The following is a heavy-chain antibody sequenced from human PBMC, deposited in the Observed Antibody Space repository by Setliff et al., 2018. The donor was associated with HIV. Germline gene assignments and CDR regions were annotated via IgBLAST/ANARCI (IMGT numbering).Heavy chain of an antibody. CDR1: GSTFSDYY. Sequence: GGSLRLSCAASGSTFSDYYMSWIRQAPGKGLEWVSYISSSGSTIYYADSVKGRFTISRDNAKNSLYLQMNSLRAEDTAVYYCARDRTGDYDAFDIWGQGTMVTVSS. CDR3: ARDRTGDYDAFDI. D-gene: IGHD4-17*01. CDR2: ISSSGSTI. J-gene: IGHJ3*02. V-gene: IGHV3-11*01.